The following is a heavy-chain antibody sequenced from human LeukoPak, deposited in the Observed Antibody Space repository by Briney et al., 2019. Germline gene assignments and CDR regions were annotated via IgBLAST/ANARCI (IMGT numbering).Heavy chain of an antibody. V-gene: IGHV3-23*01. D-gene: IGHD3-10*01. CDR2: ISGSGGST. Sequence: PGGSLRLSCAASGFTFSGYAMSWVRQAPGKGLEWVSAISGSGGSTYYADSVKGRFTISRDSSKNTLYLQMNSLRAEDTAVYYCAKLYYYGSGSVDVWGKGTTVTVSS. J-gene: IGHJ6*04. CDR1: GFTFSGYA. CDR3: AKLYYYGSGSVDV.